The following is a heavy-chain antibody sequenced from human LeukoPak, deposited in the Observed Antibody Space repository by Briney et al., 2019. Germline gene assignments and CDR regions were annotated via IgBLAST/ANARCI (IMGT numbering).Heavy chain of an antibody. Sequence: GGSLRLSCAASGFTVSSNYMSWVRQAPGKGLEWVSVIFSGGSTYYADSVKGRFTISRDNSKNTLYLQMNSLRAEDTAVYYCAREGQQLVLDYWGQGTLVTVSS. CDR3: AREGQQLVLDY. CDR1: GFTVSSNY. CDR2: IFSGGST. D-gene: IGHD6-13*01. J-gene: IGHJ4*02. V-gene: IGHV3-53*01.